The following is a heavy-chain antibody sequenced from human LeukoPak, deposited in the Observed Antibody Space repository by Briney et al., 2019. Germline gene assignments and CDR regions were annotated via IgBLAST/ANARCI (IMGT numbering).Heavy chain of an antibody. D-gene: IGHD4-17*01. Sequence: GRSLRLSCAASGFTFDDYAMHWVRQAPGKGLEWVSGISWNSGSIGYADSVKGRFTISRDNAKNSLYLKMNSLRAEDMALYYCAKAGHGDYIDYWGQGTLVTVSS. V-gene: IGHV3-9*03. CDR2: ISWNSGSI. CDR3: AKAGHGDYIDY. J-gene: IGHJ4*02. CDR1: GFTFDDYA.